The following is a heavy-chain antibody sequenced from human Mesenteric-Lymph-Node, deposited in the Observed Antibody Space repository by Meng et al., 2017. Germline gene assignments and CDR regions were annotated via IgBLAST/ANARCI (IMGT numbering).Heavy chain of an antibody. CDR3: ARDKHDYADDAFDI. Sequence: SETLSLTCAVYGGSFSGYYWSWIRQPPGKGLEWIGEINHSGSTNYNPSLKSRVTISVDKSKNQFSLKLSSVTAADTAVYYCARDKHDYADDAFDIWGQGTMVTVSS. D-gene: IGHD3-16*01. V-gene: IGHV4-34*01. CDR1: GGSFSGYY. CDR2: INHSGST. J-gene: IGHJ3*02.